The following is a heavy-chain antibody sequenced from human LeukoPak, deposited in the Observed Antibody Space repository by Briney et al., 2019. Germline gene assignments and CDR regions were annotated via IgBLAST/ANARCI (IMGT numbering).Heavy chain of an antibody. Sequence: PGGSLRLSCAASGFTFSSYSMNWVRQAPGKGLEWVSSISSSSSYIYYADSVKGRFTISRDNAKNSLYLQMNSLRAEDTAMYYCAVSETTVTTAFDYWGQGTLVTVS. D-gene: IGHD4-17*01. J-gene: IGHJ4*02. V-gene: IGHV3-21*01. CDR3: AVSETTVTTAFDY. CDR2: ISSSSSYI. CDR1: GFTFSSYS.